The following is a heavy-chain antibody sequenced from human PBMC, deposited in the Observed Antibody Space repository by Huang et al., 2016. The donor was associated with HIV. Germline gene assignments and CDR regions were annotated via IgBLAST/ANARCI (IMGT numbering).Heavy chain of an antibody. CDR2: ISSSSSYI. D-gene: IGHD3-3*01. CDR3: ARAVPTPNRFGVGGFDY. CDR1: GFTFSSYS. Sequence: EVQLVESGGGLVKPGGSLRLSCAASGFTFSSYSMNWVRQGQGKGLEWVSAISSSSSYINYADSGKVRFTISRDNAKNSLYLQMNSLRAEDTAVYYCARAVPTPNRFGVGGFDYWGQGTLVTVSS. J-gene: IGHJ4*02. V-gene: IGHV3-21*01.